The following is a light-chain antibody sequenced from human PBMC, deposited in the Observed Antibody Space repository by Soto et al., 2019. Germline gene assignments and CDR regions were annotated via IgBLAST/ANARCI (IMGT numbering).Light chain of an antibody. V-gene: IGKV3-20*01. Sequence: ETVLTQSPGTLSLSPGDRATLSCRASQSVRNSYLAWYQQKAGRAPRILIYGVSTRATGIPDRFSGSGSGTDFTLTISRLEPEDCAVYYCQQYGTSYTCGQGTKLEIK. CDR3: QQYGTSYT. CDR2: GVS. CDR1: QSVRNSY. J-gene: IGKJ2*01.